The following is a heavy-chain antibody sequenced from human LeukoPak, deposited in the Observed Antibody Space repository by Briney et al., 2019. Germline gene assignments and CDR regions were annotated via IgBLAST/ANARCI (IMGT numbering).Heavy chain of an antibody. Sequence: TETLSLTCTVSGVSISSYYWRWIRQPPAKGLEWIGYIYYSGGSNYNTSPKGRVTISVATSKNPFSLTLSSVTAGATAVYYCASYGMVRGDVDYWGQGTLVTVSS. V-gene: IGHV4-59*01. J-gene: IGHJ4*02. CDR1: GVSISSYY. D-gene: IGHD3-10*01. CDR3: ASYGMVRGDVDY. CDR2: IYYSGGS.